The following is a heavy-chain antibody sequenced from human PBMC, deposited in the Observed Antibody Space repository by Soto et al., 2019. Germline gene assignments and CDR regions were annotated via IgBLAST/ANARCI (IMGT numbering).Heavy chain of an antibody. CDR3: ARVLAIAATLGVDP. V-gene: IGHV1-18*04. Sequence: GASVKVSCKSSGYSFTSYGITWVRQAPGQGLEWMGWISANNGNTNYAQNLQGRVTMTTDTSATTAYMELRSLRSDDTAVYYCARVLAIAATLGVDPWGQGTLVTVSS. CDR1: GYSFTSYG. CDR2: ISANNGNT. J-gene: IGHJ5*02. D-gene: IGHD2-15*01.